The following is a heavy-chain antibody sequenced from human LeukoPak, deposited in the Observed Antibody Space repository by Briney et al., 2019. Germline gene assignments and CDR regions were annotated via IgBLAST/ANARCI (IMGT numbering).Heavy chain of an antibody. CDR2: IYTSGST. J-gene: IGHJ3*02. Sequence: SETLSLTCTVSGGSISSYYWSWIRQPAGKGLEWIGRIYTSGSTNYNPSLKSRVTMSVDTSKNQFSLKLSSVTAADTAVYYCASRRYDFWSGWDAFDIWGQGTMVTVSS. CDR3: ASRRYDFWSGWDAFDI. D-gene: IGHD3-3*01. CDR1: GGSISSYY. V-gene: IGHV4-4*07.